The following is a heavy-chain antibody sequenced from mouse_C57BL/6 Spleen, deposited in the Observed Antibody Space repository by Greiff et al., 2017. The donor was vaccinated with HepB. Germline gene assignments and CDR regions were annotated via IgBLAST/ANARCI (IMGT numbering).Heavy chain of an antibody. V-gene: IGHV3-6*01. CDR3: AREGLGSSYAMDY. CDR2: ISYDGSN. J-gene: IGHJ4*01. Sequence: VQLQESGPGLVKPSQSLSLTCSVTGYSITSGYYWNWIRQFPGNKLEWMGYISYDGSNNYNPSLKNRISITRDTSKNQFFLKLNSVTTEDTATYYCAREGLGSSYAMDYWGQGTSVTVSS. CDR1: GYSITSGYY. D-gene: IGHD1-1*01.